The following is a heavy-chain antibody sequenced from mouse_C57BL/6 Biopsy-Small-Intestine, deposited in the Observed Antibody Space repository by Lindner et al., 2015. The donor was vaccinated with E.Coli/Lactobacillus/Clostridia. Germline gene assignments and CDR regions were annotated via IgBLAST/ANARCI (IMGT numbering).Heavy chain of an antibody. D-gene: IGHD1-1*01. CDR1: GYSFTDYN. CDR2: INPNYGTT. Sequence: LQESGPELVKPGASVKISCKASGYSFTDYNMNWVKQSNGKSLEWIGVINPNYGTTNYNQKFKDKATLTVDKSSSTAYMELNSLTSEDSAVYYCARAGGSSYDWYFDVWGTGTTVTVSS. V-gene: IGHV1-39*01. J-gene: IGHJ1*03. CDR3: ARAGGSSYDWYFDV.